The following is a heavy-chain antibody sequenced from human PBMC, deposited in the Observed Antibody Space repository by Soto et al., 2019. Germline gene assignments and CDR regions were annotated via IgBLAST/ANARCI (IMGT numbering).Heavy chain of an antibody. Sequence: PSETLSLTCTVSGGSVSSGSYYWSWIRQPPGKGLEWIGYIYYNGSTKYNPSLKSRVTISVDTSKNQFSLKLNSVTAADTAVYYCARAPDTLYYDGSGGGLFYYGMDVWGQGITVTVSS. CDR3: ARAPDTLYYDGSGGGLFYYGMDV. J-gene: IGHJ6*02. V-gene: IGHV4-61*01. CDR1: GGSVSSGSYY. D-gene: IGHD3-10*01. CDR2: IYYNGST.